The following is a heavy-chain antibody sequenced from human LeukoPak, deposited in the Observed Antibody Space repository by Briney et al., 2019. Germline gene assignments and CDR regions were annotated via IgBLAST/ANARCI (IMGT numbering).Heavy chain of an antibody. Sequence: GGSLRLSCAASGFTFSRYGMSWVRQAPGKGLEWVSSISGSGGSTYYADSVKGRFSISRDNSKNTLYLQMNSLRAEDTAVYYCAKSLVVVITTFAFPPPLDYWGQGTLVTVSS. V-gene: IGHV3-23*01. D-gene: IGHD3-22*01. CDR3: AKSLVVVITTFAFPPPLDY. CDR2: ISGSGGST. J-gene: IGHJ4*02. CDR1: GFTFSRYG.